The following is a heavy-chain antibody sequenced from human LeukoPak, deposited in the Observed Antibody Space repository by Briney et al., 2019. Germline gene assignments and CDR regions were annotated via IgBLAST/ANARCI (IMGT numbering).Heavy chain of an antibody. CDR1: GYTFTAYY. V-gene: IGHV1-2*02. CDR2: IKPDSGSS. Sequence: ASVKVSCKASGYTFTAYYIHWLRQAPGQGPEWMGWIKPDSGSSHYAQKFQGRVTMTRDTSSNSAYMDLTSLKSDDTALYYCARARVPIAVAGLYYFDYWGQGALVTVSS. J-gene: IGHJ4*02. D-gene: IGHD6-19*01. CDR3: ARARVPIAVAGLYYFDY.